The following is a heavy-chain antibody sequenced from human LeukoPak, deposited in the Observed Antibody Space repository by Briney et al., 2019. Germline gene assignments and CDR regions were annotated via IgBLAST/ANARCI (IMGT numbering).Heavy chain of an antibody. Sequence: GRSLRLSCAASGFTFSSYAMHWVRQAPGKGLEWVAVISYDGSDKYYADSVKGRFTISRDNSKNTLYLQMNSLRTEDTAVYYCARANRRAGTNHYFDYWGQGTLVTVSS. CDR3: ARANRRAGTNHYFDY. J-gene: IGHJ4*02. V-gene: IGHV3-30*04. D-gene: IGHD6-19*01. CDR2: ISYDGSDK. CDR1: GFTFSSYA.